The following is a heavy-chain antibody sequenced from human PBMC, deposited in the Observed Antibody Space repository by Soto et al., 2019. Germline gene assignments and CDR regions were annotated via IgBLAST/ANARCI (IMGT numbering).Heavy chain of an antibody. J-gene: IGHJ4*01. V-gene: IGHV1-69*08. Sequence: QVQVVQSGAEVKKPGSSVKVACNASGGYYRSYTIPWVRQAPGQGLEWMGRVIAILGVVNYAQKFQGKVTCTADKSTSTAYLELSSLRSDDTAVYYCARESVGDYPLLDYWGQGTLVTVSS. CDR1: GGYYRSYT. CDR3: ARESVGDYPLLDY. D-gene: IGHD4-17*01. CDR2: VIAILGVV.